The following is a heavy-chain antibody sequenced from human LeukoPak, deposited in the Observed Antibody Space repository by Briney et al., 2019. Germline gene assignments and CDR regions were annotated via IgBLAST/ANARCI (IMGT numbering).Heavy chain of an antibody. J-gene: IGHJ5*02. V-gene: IGHV4-34*01. CDR2: INHSGST. CDR3: ARVKGITMIVVVIPWFDP. Sequence: SETLSLTCAVYGGSFSGYYWSWIRQPPGKGLEWIGEINHSGSTNYNPSLKSRVTISVDTSKNQFSLKLSSVTAADTAVYYCARVKGITMIVVVIPWFDPWGQGTLVTVSS. D-gene: IGHD3-22*01. CDR1: GGSFSGYY.